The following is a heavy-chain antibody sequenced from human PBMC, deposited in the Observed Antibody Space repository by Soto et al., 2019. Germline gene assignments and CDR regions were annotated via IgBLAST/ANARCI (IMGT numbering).Heavy chain of an antibody. D-gene: IGHD3-10*01. V-gene: IGHV4-34*01. CDR2: INHSGST. CDR1: GGSFSGYY. J-gene: IGHJ6*03. Sequence: QVQLQQWGAGLLKPSETLSLTCAVYGGSFSGYYWSWIRQPPGNGLEWIGEINHSGSTNYNPSLKSRVTISVDTFKNQFSLKLSSVTAADTAVYYCATGFDDYGSGVKYDYMDVWGKGTTVTVSS. CDR3: ATGFDDYGSGVKYDYMDV.